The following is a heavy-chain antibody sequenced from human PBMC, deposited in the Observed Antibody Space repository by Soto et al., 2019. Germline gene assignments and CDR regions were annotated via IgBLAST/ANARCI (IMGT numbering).Heavy chain of an antibody. CDR1: GFTLRSYG. V-gene: IGHV3-30*18. CDR2: ISYDGSNK. CDR3: AKDRSWYVDY. J-gene: IGHJ4*02. D-gene: IGHD6-13*01. Sequence: GGSLRLSCAASGFTLRSYGRKWVRQAPGKGLEWVAVISYDGSNKYYADSVKGRFTISRDNSKNTLYLQMNSLRAEDTAVYYCAKDRSWYVDYWGQGTLVTVSS.